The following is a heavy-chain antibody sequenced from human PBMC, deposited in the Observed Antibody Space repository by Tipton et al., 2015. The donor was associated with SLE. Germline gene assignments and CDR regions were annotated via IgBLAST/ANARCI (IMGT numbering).Heavy chain of an antibody. Sequence: SLRLSCAASGFTFRSYAMNWVRQAPGTGLEWVSVIYSGGSSTYSTDSVKGRFTISRDDSKNTLYLQMNSLRPEDTAVYYCAAGPLWNGYYIDYWGQGTLVTVSS. CDR2: IYSGGSST. CDR3: AAGPLWNGYYIDY. CDR1: GFTFRSYA. V-gene: IGHV3-23*03. D-gene: IGHD3-3*01. J-gene: IGHJ4*02.